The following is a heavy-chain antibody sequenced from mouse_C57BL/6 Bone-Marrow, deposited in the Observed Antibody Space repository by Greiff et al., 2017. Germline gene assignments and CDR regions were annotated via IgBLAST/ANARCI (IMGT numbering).Heavy chain of an antibody. D-gene: IGHD1-1*01. J-gene: IGHJ1*03. CDR3: AREAGSPRYFDV. CDR1: GYTFTSYW. V-gene: IGHV1-55*01. Sequence: QVQLQQSGAELVKPGASVQMSCKASGYTFTSYWITWVKQRPGQGLEWIGDIYPGSGSTNYNAKFKSKATLTVDTSTSTSYMQLSSLTSEDSAVYYCAREAGSPRYFDVWGTGATVTVS. CDR2: IYPGSGST.